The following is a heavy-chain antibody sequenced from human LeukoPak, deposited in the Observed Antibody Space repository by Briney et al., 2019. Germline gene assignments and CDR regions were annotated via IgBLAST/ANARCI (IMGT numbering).Heavy chain of an antibody. CDR2: IYYSGST. CDR1: GGSISSSSCY. V-gene: IGHV4-39*07. D-gene: IGHD6-13*01. CDR3: ARGNGGLRRGSSWFTFSTTKYNWFDP. Sequence: PSETLSLTCAVSGGSISSSSCYWGWIRQPPGKGLEWIGSIYYSGSTYYNPSLKSRVTISVDTSKNQFSLKLSSVTAADTAVYYCARGNGGLRRGSSWFTFSTTKYNWFDPWGQGTLVTVSS. J-gene: IGHJ5*02.